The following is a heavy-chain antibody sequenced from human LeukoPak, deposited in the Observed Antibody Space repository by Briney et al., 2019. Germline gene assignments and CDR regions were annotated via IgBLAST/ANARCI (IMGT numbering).Heavy chain of an antibody. CDR1: GYTFTSYA. D-gene: IGHD3-16*02. CDR2: INTNTGNP. J-gene: IGHJ3*01. V-gene: IGHV7-4-1*01. CDR3: GPVEDY. Sequence: ASVKVSCKASGYTFTSYAMNWVRQAPGQGLEWMGWINTNTGNPTYAQGFTGRFVFSLDTSVSTAYYCARDGGDYVWGSYRPGPVEDYWGQGTMVTVSS.